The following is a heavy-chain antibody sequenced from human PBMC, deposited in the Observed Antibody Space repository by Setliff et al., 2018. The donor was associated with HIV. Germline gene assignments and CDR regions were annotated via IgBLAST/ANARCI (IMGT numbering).Heavy chain of an antibody. V-gene: IGHV3-74*01. CDR2: INSDGSVT. D-gene: IGHD2-2*01. J-gene: IGHJ3*02. Sequence: GGSLRLSCAASGFTFSSYSMNWVRQSPGKGLVWVSRINSDGSVTNYADSVKGRFTISRDNARNSLYLDMNTLRAEDTALYYCARSRSTRDAFDTWGQGTMVTVSS. CDR3: ARSRSTRDAFDT. CDR1: GFTFSSYS.